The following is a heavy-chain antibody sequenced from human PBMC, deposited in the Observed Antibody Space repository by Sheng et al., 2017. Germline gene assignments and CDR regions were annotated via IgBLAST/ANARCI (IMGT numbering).Heavy chain of an antibody. D-gene: IGHD4-17*01. V-gene: IGHV1-69*01. J-gene: IGHJ6*02. CDR3: ARDSRELVTTFHYYYYGMDV. Sequence: QVQLVQSEADMKKPGSSVKVSCKASGDTLSDYSFTWVRQAPGQGLEWMGGIIPILRTAHYAQTFQGRVTISADESTSTVSMELSSLRSEDTAVYYCARDSRELVTTFHYYYYGMDVWDQGP. CDR1: GDTLSDYS. CDR2: IIPILRTA.